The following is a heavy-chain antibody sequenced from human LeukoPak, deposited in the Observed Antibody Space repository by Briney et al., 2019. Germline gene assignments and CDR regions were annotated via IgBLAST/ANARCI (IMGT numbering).Heavy chain of an antibody. CDR3: ARDLLLWFGELLSYSMFDY. Sequence: ASVKVSCKASGYTSTSYGISWVRQAPGQGLEWMGWISAYNGNTNYAQKLQGRVIMTTDTSTSTAYMELRSLRSDDTAVYYCARDLLLWFGELLSYSMFDYWGQGTLVTVSS. CDR1: GYTSTSYG. D-gene: IGHD3-10*01. CDR2: ISAYNGNT. J-gene: IGHJ4*02. V-gene: IGHV1-18*01.